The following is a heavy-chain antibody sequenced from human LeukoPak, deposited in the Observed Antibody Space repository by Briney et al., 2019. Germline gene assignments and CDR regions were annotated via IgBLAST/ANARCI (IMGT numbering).Heavy chain of an antibody. CDR2: IIPIFGTV. Sequence: ASVKVSCKASGGTFSSYAVSWVRQAPGQGLEWMGGIIPIFGTVNYAQKFQGRVTITADESTSTAYMELSSLRSEDTAVYYCARESAGIAAAGTLGYWGQGTLVTVSS. CDR3: ARESAGIAAAGTLGY. J-gene: IGHJ4*02. CDR1: GGTFSSYA. D-gene: IGHD6-13*01. V-gene: IGHV1-69*13.